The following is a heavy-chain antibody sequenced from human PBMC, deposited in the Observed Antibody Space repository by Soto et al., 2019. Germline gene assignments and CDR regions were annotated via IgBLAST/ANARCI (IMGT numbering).Heavy chain of an antibody. D-gene: IGHD4-17*01. Sequence: LSLTCTVSGGSISSYYWSWIRQPPGKGLEWIGYIYYSGSTNYNPSLKSRVTISVDTSKNQFSLKLSSVTAAATAVYYCARARTTAFDYWGQGTLVTVSS. CDR3: ARARTTAFDY. CDR2: IYYSGST. J-gene: IGHJ4*02. CDR1: GGSISSYY. V-gene: IGHV4-59*01.